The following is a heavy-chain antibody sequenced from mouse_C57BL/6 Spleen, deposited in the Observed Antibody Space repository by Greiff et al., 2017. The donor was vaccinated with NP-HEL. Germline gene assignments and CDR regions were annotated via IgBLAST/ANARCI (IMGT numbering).Heavy chain of an antibody. V-gene: IGHV1-80*01. CDR3: AMHYGGSYWYFDV. Sequence: QVQLQQSGAELVKPGASVKISCKASGYAFSSYWMNWVKQRPGKGLEWIGQIYPGDGDTNYNGKFKGKATLTADKSSSAAYMQLSSLTSEDSAVYFCAMHYGGSYWYFDVWGTGTTITVSS. D-gene: IGHD1-1*02. J-gene: IGHJ1*03. CDR2: IYPGDGDT. CDR1: GYAFSSYW.